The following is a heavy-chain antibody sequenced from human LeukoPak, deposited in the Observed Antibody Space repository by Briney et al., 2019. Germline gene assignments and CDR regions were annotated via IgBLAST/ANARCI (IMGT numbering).Heavy chain of an antibody. CDR2: ISYDGSNK. CDR3: ATRPPVDY. J-gene: IGHJ4*02. D-gene: IGHD1-14*01. V-gene: IGHV3-30*03. Sequence: VGSLRLSCAASGFTLSSYGMHWVRQAPGKGLEWVAVISYDGSNKYYADSVKGRFTISSDNAKNSLYLQMNSLRAEDTAVYYCATRPPVDYWGQGTLVTVSS. CDR1: GFTLSSYG.